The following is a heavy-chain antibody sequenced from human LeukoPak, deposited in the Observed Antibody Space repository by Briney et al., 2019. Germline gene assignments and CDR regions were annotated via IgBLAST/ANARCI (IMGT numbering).Heavy chain of an antibody. Sequence: ASVKVSCKASGYTFTSYGISWVRQAPGQGLEWMGWISAYNGNTNYAQKLQGRVTITRNTSISTAYMELSSLRSEDTAVYYCARGVRGWNDDGYMDVWGKGTTVTVSS. CDR3: ARGVRGWNDDGYMDV. CDR1: GYTFTSYG. D-gene: IGHD1-1*01. J-gene: IGHJ6*03. CDR2: ISAYNGNT. V-gene: IGHV1-18*01.